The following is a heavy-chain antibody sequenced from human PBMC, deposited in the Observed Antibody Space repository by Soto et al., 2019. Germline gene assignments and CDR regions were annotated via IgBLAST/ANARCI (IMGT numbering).Heavy chain of an antibody. V-gene: IGHV3-23*01. J-gene: IGHJ4*02. CDR1: GFTFSSYA. CDR2: ISGSGGST. Sequence: GGSLRLSCAASGFTFSSYAMSWVRQAPGKGLEWVSAISGSGGSTYYADSVKGRFTISRDNSKNTLYLQMNSLRAEDTAVYYCAKGKGVYYYDSSGYWPFDYWGQGTLVTV. CDR3: AKGKGVYYYDSSGYWPFDY. D-gene: IGHD3-22*01.